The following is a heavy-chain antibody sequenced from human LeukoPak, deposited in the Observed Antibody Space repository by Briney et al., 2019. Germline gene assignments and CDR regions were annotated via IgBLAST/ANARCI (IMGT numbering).Heavy chain of an antibody. D-gene: IGHD2-2*01. J-gene: IGHJ1*01. CDR3: AKDTYCSSTSCYELVLSEYFQH. V-gene: IGHV3-23*01. Sequence: PGGSLRLSCAASGFTFSSYAMSWVRQAPGKGLEWVSAISGSGGSTYYADSVKGRFTISRDNSKNTLYLQMNSLRAEDTAVYYCAKDTYCSSTSCYELVLSEYFQHWGQGTLVTVSS. CDR1: GFTFSSYA. CDR2: ISGSGGST.